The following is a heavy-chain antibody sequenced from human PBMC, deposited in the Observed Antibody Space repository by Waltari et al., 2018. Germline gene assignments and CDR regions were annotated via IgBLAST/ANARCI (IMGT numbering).Heavy chain of an antibody. CDR1: GFTFSSYW. CDR3: ARGSSLGGNPYAFDI. V-gene: IGHV3-7*01. Sequence: EVQLVESGGGLVQPGGSLRLSCAASGFTFSSYWLSWVRPAPGKGMWWVAKIKQEGSEKYYVDAVKGRLTSSRDNAKNALYLQMNSLRAEDTAVYYCARGSSLGGNPYAFDIWGQGTMVTVSS. J-gene: IGHJ3*02. D-gene: IGHD2-15*01. CDR2: IKQEGSEK.